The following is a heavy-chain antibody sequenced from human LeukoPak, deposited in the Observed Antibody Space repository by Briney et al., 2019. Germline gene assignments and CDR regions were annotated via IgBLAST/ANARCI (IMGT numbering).Heavy chain of an antibody. D-gene: IGHD5-24*01. J-gene: IGHJ4*02. Sequence: PGGSLRLSCAASGFTFSSYEMNWVRQAPGKGLERVSYISSSGSTIYYADSVKGRFTISRDNAKSSLYLQMNSLRAEDTAVYYCARDRRDADYFDYWGQGTLVTVSS. CDR3: ARDRRDADYFDY. CDR2: ISSSGSTI. V-gene: IGHV3-48*03. CDR1: GFTFSSYE.